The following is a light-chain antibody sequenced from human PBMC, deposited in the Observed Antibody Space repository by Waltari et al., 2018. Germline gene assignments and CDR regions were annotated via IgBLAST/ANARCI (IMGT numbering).Light chain of an antibody. J-gene: IGLJ3*02. CDR3: QVWDPTSDHLV. V-gene: IGLV3-21*02. CDR1: NMARKS. CDR2: DDR. Sequence: SYVLTQPPSVSVAPGQTARLTCGGTNMARKSVHWYQHTQGQAPVLVVFDDRDRPSGIPERFSGSHSGNTATLTISRVEGGDEADYHCQVWDPTSDHLVFGGGTKLTVL.